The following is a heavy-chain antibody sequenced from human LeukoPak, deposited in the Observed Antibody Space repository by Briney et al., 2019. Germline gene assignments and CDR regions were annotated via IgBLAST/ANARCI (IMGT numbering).Heavy chain of an antibody. Sequence: SETLSLTCGVYGGSFSGYYWTWIRPSPGKGMEWIGEIIHSGSTNYSPSLKSRVTISVDTSKSQFSLKMRSVTAADTAVYYCARGTVLTGYASFDYWGLGTLVTVSS. D-gene: IGHD2-8*01. CDR2: IIHSGST. V-gene: IGHV4-34*01. CDR3: ARGTVLTGYASFDY. CDR1: GGSFSGYY. J-gene: IGHJ4*02.